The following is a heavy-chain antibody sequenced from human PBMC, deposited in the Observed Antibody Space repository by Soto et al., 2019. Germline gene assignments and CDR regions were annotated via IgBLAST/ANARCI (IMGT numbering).Heavy chain of an antibody. V-gene: IGHV3-21*01. J-gene: IGHJ4*02. CDR1: GFTFSSYS. D-gene: IGHD5-12*01. CDR3: ARDVSGYEQHRRFDHY. CDR2: ISSSSSYI. Sequence: EVQLVESGGGLVKPGGSLRLSCAASGFTFSSYSMNWVRQAPGKGLGWGSSISSSSSYIYHADSVKGRFTISRDKAKNSLYLQMNSLRADDTAVYYCARDVSGYEQHRRFDHYWGPGTLVTVSS.